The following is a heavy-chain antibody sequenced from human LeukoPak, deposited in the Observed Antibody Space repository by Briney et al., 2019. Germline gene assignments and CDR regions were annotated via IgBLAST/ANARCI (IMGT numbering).Heavy chain of an antibody. CDR3: AKVSAGVVVVAAARLNYYYYYMDV. J-gene: IGHJ6*03. CDR2: ISGSGGST. Sequence: PGGSLRLSCAASGFTSSSYAMSWVRQAPGKGLEWVSAISGSGGSTYYADSVKGRFTISRDNSKNTLYLQMNSLRAEDTAVYYCAKVSAGVVVVAAARLNYYYYYMDVWGKGTTVTVSS. V-gene: IGHV3-23*01. D-gene: IGHD2-15*01. CDR1: GFTSSSYA.